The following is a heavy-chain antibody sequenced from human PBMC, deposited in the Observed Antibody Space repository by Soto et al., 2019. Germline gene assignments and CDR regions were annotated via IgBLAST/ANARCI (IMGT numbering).Heavy chain of an antibody. CDR2: IYHSGST. Sequence: TPSPTCAVSGGSISRGGCPWRWIRQPPGKGLECIGYIYHSGSTYYNPSLKSRVTISVDRSKNQFSLKLSSVTAADTAVYYCARGLDGYSTYFDYWGQGTLVTVSS. CDR1: GGSISRGGCP. J-gene: IGHJ4*02. V-gene: IGHV4-30-2*01. CDR3: ARGLDGYSTYFDY. D-gene: IGHD4-4*01.